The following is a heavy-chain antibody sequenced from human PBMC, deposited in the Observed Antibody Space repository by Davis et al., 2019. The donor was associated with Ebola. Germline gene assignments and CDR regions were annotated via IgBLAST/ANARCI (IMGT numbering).Heavy chain of an antibody. D-gene: IGHD5-18*01. CDR1: GYTFTNYY. CDR2: INPNSGGT. Sequence: AASVKVSCKASGYTFTNYYIHWVRQAPGQGPEWMGRINPNSGGTDYAQKFQGRVAMTRDTSVTTAYMELSSLRSDDTAVYYCARLDTATVKEENWFDSWGQGTLVTVSS. J-gene: IGHJ5*01. V-gene: IGHV1-2*06. CDR3: ARLDTATVKEENWFDS.